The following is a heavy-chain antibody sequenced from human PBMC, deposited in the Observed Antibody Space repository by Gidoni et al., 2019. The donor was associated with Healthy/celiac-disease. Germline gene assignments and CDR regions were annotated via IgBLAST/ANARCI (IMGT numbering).Heavy chain of an antibody. CDR2: IYSGGST. J-gene: IGHJ4*02. Sequence: RCFRQAPGKGLEWVSVIYSGGSTYYADSVKGRFTISRDNSKNTLYLQMNSLRAEDTAVYYCARDPKGGGEGGVDDYWGQGTLVTVSS. V-gene: IGHV3-66*01. D-gene: IGHD2-21*01. CDR3: ARDPKGGGEGGVDDY.